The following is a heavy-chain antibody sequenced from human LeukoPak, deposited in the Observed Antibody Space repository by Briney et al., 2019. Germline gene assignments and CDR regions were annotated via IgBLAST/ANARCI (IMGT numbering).Heavy chain of an antibody. CDR3: ARDYRARLDY. V-gene: IGHV3-7*01. CDR1: EFTFGNFW. CDR2: IKEDGSDK. Sequence: GGSLRLSCAASEFTFGNFWMTWVRQAPGKGLEWVANIKEDGSDKYYVDSVKGRFTISRDNARTSLYLQMNSLRAEDTAVYYYARDYRARLDYWGQGTLVTVSS. J-gene: IGHJ4*02.